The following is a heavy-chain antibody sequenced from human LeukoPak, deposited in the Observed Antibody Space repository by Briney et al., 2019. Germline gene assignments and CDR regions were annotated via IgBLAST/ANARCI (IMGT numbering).Heavy chain of an antibody. CDR2: ITGSGGST. D-gene: IGHD5-12*01. CDR3: AKHSGHDSIYFYMGV. CDR1: GFTFSSYA. Sequence: GESLRLSCAASGFTFSSYAMTWVRQAPGKGLEWVSSITGSGGSTYYVDSVKGRFTISRDNSKNTLYVQMNSLRADDTAEYYCAKHSGHDSIYFYMGVWGKGTTVTVSS. J-gene: IGHJ6*03. V-gene: IGHV3-23*01.